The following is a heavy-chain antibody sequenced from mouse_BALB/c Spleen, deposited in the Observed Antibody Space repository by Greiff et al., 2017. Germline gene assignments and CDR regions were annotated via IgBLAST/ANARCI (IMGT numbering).Heavy chain of an antibody. CDR3: AREYGNPYYAMDY. CDR1: GYSITSGYY. V-gene: IGHV3-6*02. D-gene: IGHD2-10*02. J-gene: IGHJ4*01. CDR2: ISYDGSN. Sequence: EVQLQQSGPGLVKPSQSLSLTCSVTGYSITSGYYWNWIRQFPGNKLEWMGYISYDGSNNYNPSLKNRISITRDTSKNQFFLKLNSVTTEDTATYYCAREYGNPYYAMDYWGQGTSVTVSS.